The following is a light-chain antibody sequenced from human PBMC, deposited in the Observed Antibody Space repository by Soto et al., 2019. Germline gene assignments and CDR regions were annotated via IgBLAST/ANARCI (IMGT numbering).Light chain of an antibody. CDR2: KAS. CDR3: QQYKAYPYT. CDR1: QDIGTW. V-gene: IGKV1-5*03. Sequence: DIQMTQSPSTLSASVGDRVTITCRASQDIGTWLAWYQQKPEKAPNLLISKASSLESGVPSRFIGSGSGTEFSLIINGLQPDDFATYYCQQYKAYPYTFGQRTRLEIK. J-gene: IGKJ5*01.